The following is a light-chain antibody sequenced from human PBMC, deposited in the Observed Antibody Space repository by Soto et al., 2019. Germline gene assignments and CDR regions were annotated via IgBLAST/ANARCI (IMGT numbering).Light chain of an antibody. CDR1: QSVSSY. V-gene: IGKV3-11*01. CDR3: QQRSNWPPPVT. Sequence: EIVLTQSPATLSLSPGERATLSCRASQSVSSYLAWYQQKPGQAPRLLIYDASNRATGIPARFSGSGSGTDFTLTISSLEPEDFAVYDCQQRSNWPPPVTFGQGTKVEIK. CDR2: DAS. J-gene: IGKJ1*01.